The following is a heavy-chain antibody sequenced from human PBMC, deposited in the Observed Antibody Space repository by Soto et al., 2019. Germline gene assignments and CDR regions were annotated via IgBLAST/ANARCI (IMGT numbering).Heavy chain of an antibody. CDR3: ARATSGSFDALDM. D-gene: IGHD1-26*01. V-gene: IGHV1-3*01. J-gene: IGHJ3*02. CDR2: INAGNGNT. Sequence: ASVKVSCKASGYTFTSYAMHWVRQAPGQRLEWMGWINAGNGNTKYSQKFQGRVTITRDTSASTAYMELSSLRSEDTAVYYCARATSGSFDALDMWGQGTMVTVSS. CDR1: GYTFTSYA.